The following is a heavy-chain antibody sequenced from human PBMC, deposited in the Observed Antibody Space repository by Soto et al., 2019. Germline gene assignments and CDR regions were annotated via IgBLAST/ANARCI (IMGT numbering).Heavy chain of an antibody. CDR2: TYYRSKWYN. V-gene: IGHV6-1*01. Sequence: KQSPTLSLPCAISGDSVSSNSAAWNWIRQSPSRGLEWLGRTYYRSKWYNDYAVSVKSRITINPDTSKNQFSLQLNSVTPEDTAVYYCAREEATYNSGGMDVWGQGTTVTVSS. D-gene: IGHD1-1*01. CDR3: AREEATYNSGGMDV. J-gene: IGHJ6*02. CDR1: GDSVSSNSAA.